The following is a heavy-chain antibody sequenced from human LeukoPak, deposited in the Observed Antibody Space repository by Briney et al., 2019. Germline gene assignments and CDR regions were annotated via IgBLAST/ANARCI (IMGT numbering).Heavy chain of an antibody. CDR3: ARDASYGFYFFDY. J-gene: IGHJ4*02. Sequence: GGSLRLSCAASGFTFSSYAMSWVRQAPGKGLEWVSAISSSGGSTDYADSVKGRFTISRDNSKNTLYLQMNSLRAEDTAVYYCARDASYGFYFFDYWGQGTLVTVSS. D-gene: IGHD5-18*01. CDR2: ISSSGGST. CDR1: GFTFSSYA. V-gene: IGHV3-23*01.